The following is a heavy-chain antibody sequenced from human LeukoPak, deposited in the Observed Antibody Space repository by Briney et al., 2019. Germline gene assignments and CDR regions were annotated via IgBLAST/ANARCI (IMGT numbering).Heavy chain of an antibody. CDR1: GFTFTTYW. CDR2: IKQDGTEK. D-gene: IGHD1-1*01. J-gene: IGHJ6*03. CDR3: ATGFFYYYYMDV. Sequence: GGSLRLSCAASGFTFTTYWMSWVRQAPGKGLEWVANIKQDGTEKYYVDSVKGRFTISRDNAKNSLYLQMNSLRAEDTAVYYCATGFFYYYYMDVWGKGTTVTISS. V-gene: IGHV3-7*01.